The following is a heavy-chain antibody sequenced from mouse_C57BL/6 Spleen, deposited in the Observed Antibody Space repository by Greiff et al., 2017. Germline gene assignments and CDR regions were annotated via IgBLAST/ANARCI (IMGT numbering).Heavy chain of an antibody. J-gene: IGHJ2*01. Sequence: DVHLVESGGDLVKPGGSLKLSCAASGFTFSSYGMSWVRQTPDKRLEWVATISSGGSYTYYTDSVKGLFTISRDNAKNTLYLQMSSLKSDDTAMYYCARHDYLDYWGQGTTLTVSS. CDR1: GFTFSSYG. CDR2: ISSGGSYT. CDR3: ARHDYLDY. V-gene: IGHV5-6*01. D-gene: IGHD2-13*01.